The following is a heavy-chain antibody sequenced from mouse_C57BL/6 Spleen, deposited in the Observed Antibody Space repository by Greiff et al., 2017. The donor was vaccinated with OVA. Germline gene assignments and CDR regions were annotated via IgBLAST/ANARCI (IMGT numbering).Heavy chain of an antibody. CDR3: TRERGTAQATD. CDR1: GYTFTDYE. J-gene: IGHJ2*01. V-gene: IGHV1-15*01. D-gene: IGHD3-2*02. Sequence: VKLMESGAELVRPGASVTLSCKASGYTFTDYEMHWVKQTPVHGLEWIGAIDPETGGTAYNQKFKGKAILTADKSSSTAYMELRSLTSEDSAVDYCTRERGTAQATDWGQGTTLTVSS. CDR2: IDPETGGT.